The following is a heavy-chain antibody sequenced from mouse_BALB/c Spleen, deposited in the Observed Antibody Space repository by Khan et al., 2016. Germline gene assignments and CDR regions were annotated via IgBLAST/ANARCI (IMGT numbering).Heavy chain of an antibody. CDR3: ARLGNWVMFAY. Sequence: QVTLKESGPGILQSSQTLSLTCSFSGFSLSTSGMGVGWIRQPSGKGLVWLAHMWWDDDKRYNPALKSRLTISKDTSRNQVFLKIASVDTSDTATCFSARLGNWVMFAYWGQGTLVTVSA. D-gene: IGHD4-1*01. J-gene: IGHJ3*01. V-gene: IGHV8-12*01. CDR1: GFSLSTSGMG. CDR2: MWWDDDK.